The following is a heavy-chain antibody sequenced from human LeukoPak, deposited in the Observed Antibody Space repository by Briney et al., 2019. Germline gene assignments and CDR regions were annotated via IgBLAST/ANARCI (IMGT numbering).Heavy chain of an antibody. CDR2: IKQDGSEK. V-gene: IGHV3-7*01. Sequence: GGSLRLSCAASGFTFTNAWMNWVRQAPGKGLEWVANIKQDGSEKYYVDSVKGRFTISRDNAKNSLYLQMNSLRAEDTAVYYCARDRSYDYVWGSSDFDYWGQGTLVTVSS. CDR3: ARDRSYDYVWGSSDFDY. J-gene: IGHJ4*02. CDR1: GFTFTNAW. D-gene: IGHD3-16*01.